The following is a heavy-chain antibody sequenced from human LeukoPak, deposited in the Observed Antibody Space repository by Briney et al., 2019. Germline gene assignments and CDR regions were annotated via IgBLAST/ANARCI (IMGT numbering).Heavy chain of an antibody. D-gene: IGHD2-2*01. CDR3: ARGRQRYCSSTSCYLGDY. CDR1: GGTFSSYA. J-gene: IGHJ4*02. CDR2: IIPIFGTA. V-gene: IGHV1-69*13. Sequence: GASVKVSCKASGGTFSSYAISWVRQAPGQGLEWMGGIIPIFGTANYAQKFQGRVTITADESTSTVYMELSSLRSEDTAVYYCARGRQRYCSSTSCYLGDYWGQGTLVTVSS.